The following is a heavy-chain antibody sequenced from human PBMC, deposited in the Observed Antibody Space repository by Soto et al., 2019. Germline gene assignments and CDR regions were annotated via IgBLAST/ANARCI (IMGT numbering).Heavy chain of an antibody. Sequence: QDHLAQSGAEVKKPGSSVTVSCKASGGTFNSYGISWVRQAPGQGLDWKGVIIPLYGTVNYAQKFQGRASITADKSTSTAYMDLSSLRSDHTAVYYCARVSVIRGVIPSHFGLWGQGTLVTVSS. D-gene: IGHD3-10*01. CDR3: ARVSVIRGVIPSHFGL. J-gene: IGHJ4*02. V-gene: IGHV1-69*06. CDR1: GGTFNSYG. CDR2: IIPLYGTV.